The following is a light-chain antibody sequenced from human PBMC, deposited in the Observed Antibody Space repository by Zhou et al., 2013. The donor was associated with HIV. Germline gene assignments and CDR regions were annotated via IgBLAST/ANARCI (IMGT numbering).Light chain of an antibody. J-gene: IGKJ4*01. CDR1: QSVSSY. CDR3: QQRNTWPPVT. CDR2: DAS. V-gene: IGKV3-11*01. Sequence: EIVLTQSPATLSLSPGERATLSCRASQSVSSYLAWYQQKPGQAPRLLIYDASNRATGIPARFSGSGSGTDFTLTIINLEPDDFAVYYCQQRNTWPPVTFGGGTKVEI.